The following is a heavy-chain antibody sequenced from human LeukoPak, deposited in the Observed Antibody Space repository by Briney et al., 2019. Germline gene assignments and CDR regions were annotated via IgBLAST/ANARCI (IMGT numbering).Heavy chain of an antibody. D-gene: IGHD6-6*01. V-gene: IGHV3-74*01. CDR3: ARGPNSNWSGLDF. J-gene: IGHJ4*02. Sequence: GGPLRLSCTASGFSFSGHWMHWARHLPGKGLVWVSRISPTGSTTSYADSVKGRFTVSRDNAKNTLYLQVNNLRAEDTAVYYCARGPNSNWSGLDFWGQGTLLTVSS. CDR2: ISPTGSTT. CDR1: GFSFSGHW.